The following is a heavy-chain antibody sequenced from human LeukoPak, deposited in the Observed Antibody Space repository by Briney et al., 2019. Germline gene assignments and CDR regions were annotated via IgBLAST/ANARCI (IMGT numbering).Heavy chain of an antibody. CDR2: IYPGDSDT. D-gene: IGHD6-19*01. CDR3: ARQWSSGWSFFDY. V-gene: IGHV5-51*01. J-gene: IGHJ4*02. CDR1: GYTFTTYW. Sequence: PGESLKISCKGSGYTFTTYWIGWVRQMPGKGLEWMGIIYPGDSDTRYSPSFQGQVTISADKSISTAYLQWSSLKASDTAMYYCARQWSSGWSFFDYWGQGTLVTVSS.